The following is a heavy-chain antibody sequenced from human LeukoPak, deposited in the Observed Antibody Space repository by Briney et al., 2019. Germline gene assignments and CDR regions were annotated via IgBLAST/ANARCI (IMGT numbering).Heavy chain of an antibody. J-gene: IGHJ4*02. CDR2: INPNTGAT. V-gene: IGHV1-2*02. D-gene: IGHD3-22*01. CDR3: ARAAFCYDSSGHSPDFDY. CDR1: GYTFTDYY. Sequence: ASVKLSCKASGYTFTDYYLHWVRQAPGQGLEWMGWINPNTGATDYAQNFQGRVAMTRDTSISTAYMDLSRLRSDDTAVYYCARAAFCYDSSGHSPDFDYWGQGTLVTASS.